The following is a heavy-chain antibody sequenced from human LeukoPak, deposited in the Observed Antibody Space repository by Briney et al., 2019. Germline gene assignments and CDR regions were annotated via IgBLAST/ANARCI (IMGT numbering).Heavy chain of an antibody. CDR1: GFTFSSYA. CDR3: ARTTYYYDSSGYLDY. CDR2: ISYDGSNK. V-gene: IGHV3-30-3*01. Sequence: GGSLRLPCAASGFTFSSYAMHWVRQAPGKGLEWVAVISYDGSNKYYADSVKGRFTISRDNSKNTLYLQMNSLRAEDTAVYYCARTTYYYDSSGYLDYWGQGTLVTVSS. J-gene: IGHJ4*02. D-gene: IGHD3-22*01.